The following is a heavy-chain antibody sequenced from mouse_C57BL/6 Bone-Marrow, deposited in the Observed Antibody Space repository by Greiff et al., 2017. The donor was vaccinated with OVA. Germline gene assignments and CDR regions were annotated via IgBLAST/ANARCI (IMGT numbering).Heavy chain of an antibody. J-gene: IGHJ2*01. V-gene: IGHV1-26*01. Sequence: VQLQQSGPELVKPGASVKISCKASGYTFTDYYMNWVKQSHGKSLEWIGDINPNNGGTSYNQKFKGKATLTVDKSSSTAYMELRSLTSEDSAVYYCARVSPHYYGSSPFYYWGQGTTLTVSS. D-gene: IGHD1-1*01. CDR2: INPNNGGT. CDR1: GYTFTDYY. CDR3: ARVSPHYYGSSPFYY.